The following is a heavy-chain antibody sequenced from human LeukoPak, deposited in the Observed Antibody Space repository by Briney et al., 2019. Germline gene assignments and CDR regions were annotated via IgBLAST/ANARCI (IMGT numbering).Heavy chain of an antibody. D-gene: IGHD2-2*01. V-gene: IGHV3-20*04. J-gene: IGHJ4*02. CDR2: VNSNGRSA. CDR1: GFNFGDYG. Sequence: PGGSLRLSCAASGFNFGDYGMTWVRQIPGKGLEWVAGVNSNGRSAGYAAAVRGRFTISRDNYKNSLYLDMGSLRLEDTAFYYCTRGYSTRHFPFDSWGQGTLVTVSS. CDR3: TRGYSTRHFPFDS.